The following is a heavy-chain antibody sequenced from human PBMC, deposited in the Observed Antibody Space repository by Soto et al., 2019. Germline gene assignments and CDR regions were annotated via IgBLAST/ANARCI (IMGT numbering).Heavy chain of an antibody. Sequence: VQLVESGGGLIQAGGYLRLSCAVSGFTVSNNFMMWVRQAPGKGVEWVSLIYSGGSISYADSVEGRLTISRDGSMNMLYLQMTSLTAEDTAVYYCARDGNGQRGSPHWGQGTLVTVSS. CDR2: IYSGGSI. CDR1: GFTVSNNF. D-gene: IGHD3-16*01. CDR3: ARDGNGQRGSPH. V-gene: IGHV3-53*02. J-gene: IGHJ4*02.